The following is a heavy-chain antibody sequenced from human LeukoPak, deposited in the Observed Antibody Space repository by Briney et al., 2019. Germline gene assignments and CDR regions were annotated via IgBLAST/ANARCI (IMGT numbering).Heavy chain of an antibody. D-gene: IGHD3-16*01. CDR2: ISSSGGST. Sequence: PGGSLRLSCVASGFTFSSYWMSWVRQAPGKGLEWVSAISSSGGSTYYADSVKGRFTISRDNSKNTLYLQMNSLRAEDTAVYYCAKDMIGSFQAFDIWGQGTMVTVSS. V-gene: IGHV3-23*01. J-gene: IGHJ3*02. CDR1: GFTFSSYW. CDR3: AKDMIGSFQAFDI.